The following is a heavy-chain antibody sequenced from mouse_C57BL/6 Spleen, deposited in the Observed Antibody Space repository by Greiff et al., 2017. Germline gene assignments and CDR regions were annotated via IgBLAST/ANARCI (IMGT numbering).Heavy chain of an antibody. J-gene: IGHJ3*01. V-gene: IGHV6-6*01. D-gene: IGHD2-3*01. Sequence: EVKLMESGGGLVQPGGSMKLSCAASGFTFSDAWMDWVRQSPEKGLEWVAEIRNKANNHATYYAESVKGRFTISRDDSKSSVYLQMNSLRAEDTGIYYCTRNGWLLQAWFAYWGQGTLVTVSA. CDR3: TRNGWLLQAWFAY. CDR2: IRNKANNHAT. CDR1: GFTFSDAW.